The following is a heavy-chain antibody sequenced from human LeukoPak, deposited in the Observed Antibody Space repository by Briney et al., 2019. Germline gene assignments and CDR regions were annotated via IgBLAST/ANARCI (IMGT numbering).Heavy chain of an antibody. J-gene: IGHJ4*02. D-gene: IGHD2-2*03. Sequence: GGSLRLSCAASGFTFSSYAMNWVRQAPGKGLEWVSAISGSGGTTYYADSVKGRFTISRDNSKNTLYLHMNSLRAEGTAVYYCAKVGYWYYFDYWGQGTLVTVSS. CDR3: AKVGYWYYFDY. V-gene: IGHV3-23*01. CDR1: GFTFSSYA. CDR2: ISGSGGTT.